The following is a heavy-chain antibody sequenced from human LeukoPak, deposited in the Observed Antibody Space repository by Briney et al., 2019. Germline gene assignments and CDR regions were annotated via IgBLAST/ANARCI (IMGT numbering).Heavy chain of an antibody. CDR2: ISAYNGNT. V-gene: IGHV1-18*01. D-gene: IGHD3-10*01. CDR1: GYTFTSYG. CDR3: AAPLLVRGLNYAFDI. Sequence: GASVKVSCKASGYTFTSYGISWVRQAPGQGLEWMGWISAYNGNTNYAQKLQGRVTMTTDTSTSTAYMELRSLRSDDTAVYYCAAPLLVRGLNYAFDIWGQGTMVTVSS. J-gene: IGHJ3*02.